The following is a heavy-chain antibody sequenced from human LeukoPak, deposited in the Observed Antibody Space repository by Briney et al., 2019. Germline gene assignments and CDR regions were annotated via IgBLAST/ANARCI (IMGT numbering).Heavy chain of an antibody. CDR3: ARVFDS. J-gene: IGHJ4*02. Sequence: SETLSLTCTVSGGSVSTSDYYWGWIRQSPVKGLVWIGDVFYTGKTNYNPSLRGRATISIDTSKNQFSLKLTYVTAADTAVYYCARVFDSWGQGTLATVSS. CDR1: GGSVSTSDYY. V-gene: IGHV4-39*07. CDR2: VFYTGKT.